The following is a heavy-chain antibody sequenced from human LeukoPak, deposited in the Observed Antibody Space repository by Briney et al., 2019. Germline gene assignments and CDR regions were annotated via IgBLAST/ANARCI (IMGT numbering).Heavy chain of an antibody. CDR3: ARRTGATSWDWYFDL. D-gene: IGHD1-26*01. J-gene: IGHJ2*01. Sequence: SETLSLTCTVSGGSISSYYWSWIRQPPGMGLEWIGYIYYSGGTNYNPSLKSRVTISVDTSKNQFSLKLSSVTAADTAVYYCARRTGATSWDWYFDLWGRGTLVTVSS. V-gene: IGHV4-59*08. CDR2: IYYSGGT. CDR1: GGSISSYY.